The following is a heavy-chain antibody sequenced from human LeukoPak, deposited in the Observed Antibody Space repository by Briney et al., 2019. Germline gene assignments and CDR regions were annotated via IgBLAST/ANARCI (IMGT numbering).Heavy chain of an antibody. J-gene: IGHJ6*03. V-gene: IGHV3-11*04. D-gene: IGHD3-3*01. CDR3: ARGAITIFGVVITNYMDV. Sequence: GGSLRLSCAASGFTFSDHYMSWIRQAPGKGLEWVSYISSSGSTIYYADSVKGRFTISRDNAKNSLYLQMNSLRAEDTAVYYCARGAITIFGVVITNYMDVWGKGTTVTVSS. CDR2: ISSSGSTI. CDR1: GFTFSDHY.